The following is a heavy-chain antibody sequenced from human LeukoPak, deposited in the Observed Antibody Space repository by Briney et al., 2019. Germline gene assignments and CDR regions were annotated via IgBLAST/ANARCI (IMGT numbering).Heavy chain of an antibody. J-gene: IGHJ6*03. CDR3: ARNSPEWSHLRYFHYYHIDV. D-gene: IGHD3-3*01. V-gene: IGHV4-4*07. CDR1: DGSISTYT. CDR2: IYSSGTT. Sequence: KPSETLSLTCTVPDGSISTYTWTWIRQPAGKGLEWIGRIYSSGTTISNPSHKSRLTMSVDTSKNQFSLNLRSVTAADTAVYYCARNSPEWSHLRYFHYYHIDVWSKGTTVTVSS.